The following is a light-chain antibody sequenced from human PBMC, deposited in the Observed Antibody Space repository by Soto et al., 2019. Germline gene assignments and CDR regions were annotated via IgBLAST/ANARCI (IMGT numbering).Light chain of an antibody. Sequence: DIQMTQSPSTLSASVGDRVTITCRASQSLSGWLAWYQQKPGKAPKLLIYKASSLESGVPSRFSGSGSGTEFTLTFSSLQPDDFATYYCQQYNYYLWTFGQGTKVEIK. CDR2: KAS. CDR1: QSLSGW. CDR3: QQYNYYLWT. V-gene: IGKV1-5*03. J-gene: IGKJ1*01.